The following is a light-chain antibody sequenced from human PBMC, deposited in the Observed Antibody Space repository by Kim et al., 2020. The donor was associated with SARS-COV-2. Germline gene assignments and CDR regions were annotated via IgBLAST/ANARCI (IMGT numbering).Light chain of an antibody. CDR3: NSRDKSGVPVV. V-gene: IGLV3-19*01. CDR1: SFNTTF. CDR2: GKH. Sequence: LGHTVKHTCPGHSFNTTFASWTQQKPGRAPLIVIYGKHNRPSGISDRFSGSSSGNTASLTVTGAQAVDEADYYCNSRDKSGVPVVFGGGTQLTVL. J-gene: IGLJ2*01.